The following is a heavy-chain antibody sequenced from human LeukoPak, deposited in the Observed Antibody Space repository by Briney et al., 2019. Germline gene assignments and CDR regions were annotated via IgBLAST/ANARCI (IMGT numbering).Heavy chain of an antibody. J-gene: IGHJ4*02. Sequence: PGGSLRLSCAASGFTFSSYEMNWVRQAPGKGLEWVSYISSSGSTIFQADSVKGRFIISRDNAKKSLYLQMNSLRAEDTAVYYCAREAYYSGSGTFYSLDYWGQGTLVSVSS. D-gene: IGHD3-10*01. CDR2: ISSSGSTI. CDR1: GFTFSSYE. CDR3: AREAYYSGSGTFYSLDY. V-gene: IGHV3-48*03.